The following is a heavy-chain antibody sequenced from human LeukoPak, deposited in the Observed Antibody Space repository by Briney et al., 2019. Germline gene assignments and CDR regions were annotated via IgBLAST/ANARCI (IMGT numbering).Heavy chain of an antibody. V-gene: IGHV1-46*01. CDR2: INPSDGST. CDR1: GYTFTDYY. J-gene: IGHJ3*01. D-gene: IGHD1-20*01. CDR3: VTFHRWDAFDF. Sequence: ASVKVSCTASGYTFTDYYMHWVRQATGQGLEWMGIINPSDGSTNYAQKFQGRVTMTRDTSTSTVYMEVSSLRSEDTAVYYCVTFHRWDAFDFWGQGTLVTVSS.